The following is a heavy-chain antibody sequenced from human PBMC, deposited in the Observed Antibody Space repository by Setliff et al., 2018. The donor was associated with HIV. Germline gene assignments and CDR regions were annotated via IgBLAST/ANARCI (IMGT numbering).Heavy chain of an antibody. Sequence: PSETLSLTCAVFGGSFSGYYWSWIRQPPGKGLEWIGEINHSGSTDYNPSLKSRVTISVDTSKNQFSLKLSSVTAADTAVYYCARRTLITGYDYWGQGTLVTVSS. J-gene: IGHJ4*02. D-gene: IGHD3-16*01. CDR1: GGSFSGYY. V-gene: IGHV4-34*01. CDR2: INHSGST. CDR3: ARRTLITGYDY.